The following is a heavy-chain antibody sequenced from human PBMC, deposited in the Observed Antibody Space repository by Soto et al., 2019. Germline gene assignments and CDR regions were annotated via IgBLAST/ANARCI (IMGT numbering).Heavy chain of an antibody. CDR1: SGSISSSNW. D-gene: IGHD6-19*01. J-gene: IGHJ4*02. CDR2: IYHSGST. CDR3: ARGNSSGWDGTFFDY. Sequence: SETLSLTCAVSSGSISSSNWWRWVRQPPGKGLEWIGEIYHSGSTNYNPSLKSRVTISVDKSKNQFALKLSSVTAADTAVYYCARGNSSGWDGTFFDYWGQGTLVTVSS. V-gene: IGHV4-4*02.